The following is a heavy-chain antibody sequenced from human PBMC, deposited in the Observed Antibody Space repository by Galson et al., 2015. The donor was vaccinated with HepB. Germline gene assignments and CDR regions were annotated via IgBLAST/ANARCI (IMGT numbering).Heavy chain of an antibody. D-gene: IGHD5-18*01. CDR2: IRSDGSDE. Sequence: SLRLSCATSQFTFNIYGMHWVRQSPGKGLQWVAFIRSDGSDEYYVDSVEGRFTISRDNSKNTLYLQMDSLRTEDTAVYYCARSRTYTYGPGPFGYWGQGTLVTVSS. CDR3: ARSRTYTYGPGPFGY. J-gene: IGHJ4*02. V-gene: IGHV3-30*02. CDR1: QFTFNIYG.